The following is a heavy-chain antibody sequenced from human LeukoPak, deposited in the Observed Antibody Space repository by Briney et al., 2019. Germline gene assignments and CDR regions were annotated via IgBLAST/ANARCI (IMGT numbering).Heavy chain of an antibody. CDR2: IYYSGST. CDR1: GGSISSYY. V-gene: IGHV4-59*01. Sequence: SETLSLTCTVSGGSISSYYWSWIRQPPGKGLEWIGCIYYSGSTNYNPSLKSRVTISVDTSKNQFSLKLSSVTAADTAVYYCARGRLTMVRGVILYYFDYWGQGTLVTVSS. D-gene: IGHD3-10*01. J-gene: IGHJ4*02. CDR3: ARGRLTMVRGVILYYFDY.